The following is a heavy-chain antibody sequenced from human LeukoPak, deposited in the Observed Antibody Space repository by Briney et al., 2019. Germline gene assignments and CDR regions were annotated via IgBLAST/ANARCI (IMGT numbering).Heavy chain of an antibody. D-gene: IGHD3-22*01. CDR3: ARSKVTYYYDAGGYYYFDY. CDR1: GGSITGSY. Sequence: SETLSLTCSVSGGSITGSYWSWIRQSPGKGLEWIGHIYYSGTTNYSPSLRSRVTISVDTSNKQFSPKLRSVTAADTAVYYCARSKVTYYYDAGGYYYFDYWGQGALVTVSS. V-gene: IGHV4-59*01. J-gene: IGHJ4*02. CDR2: IYYSGTT.